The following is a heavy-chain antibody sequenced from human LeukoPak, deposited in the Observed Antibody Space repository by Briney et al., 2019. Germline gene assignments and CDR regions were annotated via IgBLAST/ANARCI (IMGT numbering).Heavy chain of an antibody. CDR3: ASPIFGYCSGGSCFYYYYGMDV. V-gene: IGHV3-9*01. CDR2: ISWNSGSI. D-gene: IGHD2-15*01. CDR1: GFTFDDYA. Sequence: GRSLRLSCAASGFTFDDYAMHWVRQAPGKGLEWVSGISWNSGSIGYADSVKGRFTISRNNAKNSLYLQMNSLRAEDTAVYYCASPIFGYCSGGSCFYYYYGMDVWGQGTTVTVSS. J-gene: IGHJ6*02.